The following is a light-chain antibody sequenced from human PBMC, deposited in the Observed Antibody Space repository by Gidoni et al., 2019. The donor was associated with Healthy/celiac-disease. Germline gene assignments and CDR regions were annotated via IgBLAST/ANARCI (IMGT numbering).Light chain of an antibody. CDR2: WAS. V-gene: IGKV4-1*01. CDR1: QSVLYSSNSKNY. Sequence: DIVMTQSPDSLAVSLGERATINCKSSQSVLYSSNSKNYLAWYQQKPGQPPKLLIYWASTRESGVPDRLSGSGSGTDFTLTISSLQAEDVAVYYCQQYYSTPPTFGGGTKVEIK. J-gene: IGKJ4*01. CDR3: QQYYSTPPT.